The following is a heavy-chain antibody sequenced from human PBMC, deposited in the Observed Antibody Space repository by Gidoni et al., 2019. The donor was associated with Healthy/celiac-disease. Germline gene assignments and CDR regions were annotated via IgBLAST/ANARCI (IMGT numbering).Heavy chain of an antibody. D-gene: IGHD5-18*01. Sequence: EVQLVESGGGLVKPGGSLRLSCAASGFTFSSYSMNWVRQAPGKGLEWVSSISSSSSYIYYADSVKGRFTISRDNAKNSRYLQMNSLRAEDTAVYYCARGKVDTAMVKGFDYWGQGTLVTVSS. J-gene: IGHJ4*02. CDR3: ARGKVDTAMVKGFDY. V-gene: IGHV3-21*01. CDR1: GFTFSSYS. CDR2: ISSSSSYI.